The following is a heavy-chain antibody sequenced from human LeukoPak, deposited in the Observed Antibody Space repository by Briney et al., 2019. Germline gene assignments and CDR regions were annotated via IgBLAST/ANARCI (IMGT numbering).Heavy chain of an antibody. J-gene: IGHJ6*03. CDR3: ARAGGAAAVNYYYMDV. D-gene: IGHD6-13*01. CDR1: GGSISSTYY. Sequence: SETLSLTCTVSGGSISSTYYWDWIRQPPGKGLEWIGSIYYSGTTYYNPSLKSRVTISVDTSKNQFSLKLSSVTAADTAVYYCARAGGAAAVNYYYMDVWGKGTTVTVSS. V-gene: IGHV4-39*07. CDR2: IYYSGTT.